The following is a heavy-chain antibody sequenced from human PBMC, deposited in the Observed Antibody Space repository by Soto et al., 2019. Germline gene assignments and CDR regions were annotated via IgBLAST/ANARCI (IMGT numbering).Heavy chain of an antibody. J-gene: IGHJ6*02. Sequence: GSLRLSCSASVSGFSFTTAWMGWVRQAPGKGLEWVANINEYGNDKYYADSVRGRFTISKDNSKNTLYLQMNSLRAEDTAVYYCARDGPYSYGYDDYYGMDVWGQGTTVTVSS. CDR3: ARDGPYSYGYDDYYGMDV. D-gene: IGHD5-18*01. CDR2: INEYGNDK. V-gene: IGHV3-7*01. CDR1: VSGFSFTTAW.